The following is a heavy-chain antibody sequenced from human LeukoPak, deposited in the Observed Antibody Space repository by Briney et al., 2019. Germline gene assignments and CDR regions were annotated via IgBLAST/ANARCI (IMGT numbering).Heavy chain of an antibody. J-gene: IGHJ4*02. CDR2: IKSKTDGGTT. V-gene: IGHV3-15*01. CDR3: TTPHYDSSGYTSDY. CDR1: GFTFSNAW. D-gene: IGHD3-22*01. Sequence: PGGSLRLSCAASGFTFSNAWMSWVRQAPGKGLEWVGRIKSKTDGGTTDYAAPVKGRFTISRDDSKNMLYLQMNSLKTEDTAVYYCTTPHYDSSGYTSDYWGQGTLVTVSS.